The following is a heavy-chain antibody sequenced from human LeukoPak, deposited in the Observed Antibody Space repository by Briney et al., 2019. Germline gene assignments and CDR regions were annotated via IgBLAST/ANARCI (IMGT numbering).Heavy chain of an antibody. V-gene: IGHV3-74*01. J-gene: IGHJ4*02. D-gene: IGHD5-18*01. CDR3: ARDGGGRDTAMDHRQFDY. CDR1: GFTFSDYW. CDR2: INSDGSST. Sequence: GGSLRLSCAASGFTFSDYWIHWVRQAPGRGLLWVSRINSDGSSTNYADSVKGRFTISRDNAKNSLYLQMNSLRAEDTAVYYCARDGGGRDTAMDHRQFDYWGQGTLVTVSS.